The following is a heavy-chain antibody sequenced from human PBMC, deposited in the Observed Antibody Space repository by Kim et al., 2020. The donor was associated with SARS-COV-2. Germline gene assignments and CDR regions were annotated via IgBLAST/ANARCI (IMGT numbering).Heavy chain of an antibody. J-gene: IGHJ4*02. Sequence: YATSVKGRCTISRDNAKNSMYLQMNSLRAEDTAVYYCAIGYSGSEIDYWGQGTLVTVSS. V-gene: IGHV3-21*01. CDR3: AIGYSGSEIDY. D-gene: IGHD1-26*01.